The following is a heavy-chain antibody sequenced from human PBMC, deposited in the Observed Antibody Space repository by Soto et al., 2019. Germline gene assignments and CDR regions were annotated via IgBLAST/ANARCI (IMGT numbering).Heavy chain of an antibody. D-gene: IGHD3-10*01. CDR3: SRHQEGRSMVFYGMDV. Sequence: GGSLGIGWAASGLTVSSSGIHGVRQASGKGLEWVGRIRTKSNNFSTSYAESVRGRFTISRDDSDNTAPLQMSSPKTEDTAIYYCSRHQEGRSMVFYGMDVWGQGTTVTVSS. CDR1: GLTVSSSG. V-gene: IGHV3-73*01. J-gene: IGHJ6*02. CDR2: IRTKSNNFST.